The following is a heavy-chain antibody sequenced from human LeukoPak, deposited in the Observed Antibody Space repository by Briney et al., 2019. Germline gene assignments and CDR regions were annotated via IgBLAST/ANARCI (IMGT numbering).Heavy chain of an antibody. V-gene: IGHV3-7*01. J-gene: IGHJ4*02. CDR2: IKEDGSEK. CDR3: ARGGYTRFDF. CDR1: GFAFSGYW. D-gene: IGHD5-18*01. Sequence: HSGGSLRLSCAAPGFAFSGYWMSWVRQAPGKGLEWVANIKEDGSEKYYVDSVKGRFTISRDNAKNSLYLQMNSLRAEDTAVYYCARGGYTRFDFWGQGTLVTVSS.